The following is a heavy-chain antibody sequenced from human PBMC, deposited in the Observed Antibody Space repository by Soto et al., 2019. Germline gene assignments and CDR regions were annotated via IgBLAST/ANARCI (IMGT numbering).Heavy chain of an antibody. J-gene: IGHJ5*02. CDR3: ARALKDYVGNTGWIDP. D-gene: IGHD4-17*01. V-gene: IGHV3-33*01. CDR2: IWYDGSNK. Sequence: QVQLVESGGGVVQPGRSLRLSCAASGFTFSNFAMHWVRQAPGKGPEWVAVIWYDGSNKYYGDAVKGRFTISRDNSKSTVDLQMNSLRVEDTAVYYCARALKDYVGNTGWIDPWGQGTLVTVSS. CDR1: GFTFSNFA.